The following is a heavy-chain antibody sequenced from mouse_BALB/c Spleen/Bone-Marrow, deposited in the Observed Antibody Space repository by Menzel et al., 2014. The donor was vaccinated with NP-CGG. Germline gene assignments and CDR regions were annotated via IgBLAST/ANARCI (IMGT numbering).Heavy chain of an antibody. CDR3: ARSGNVRNAMDY. D-gene: IGHD1-1*01. V-gene: IGHV1S137*01. Sequence: QVQLKDSGAELVRPGVSVKISCKGSGYTFTNNAIHWVKQSRAKSLEWIGIISTYYGDTTYNQKFKGKATMTVDKSSSTAHLKLARLTSEDSAIYYCARSGNVRNAMDYWGQGTSVTVSS. J-gene: IGHJ4*01. CDR1: GYTFTNNA. CDR2: ISTYYGDT.